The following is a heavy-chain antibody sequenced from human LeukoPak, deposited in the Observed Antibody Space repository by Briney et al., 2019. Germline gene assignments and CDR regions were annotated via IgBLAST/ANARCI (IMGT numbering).Heavy chain of an antibody. V-gene: IGHV1-69*13. J-gene: IGHJ5*02. D-gene: IGHD2-2*03. Sequence: ASVKVSCKASGGTFSSYAISWVRQAPGQGLEWMGGIIPIFGTANYAQKFQGRVTITADESTSTAYMELSSLRSEDTAVYYCARLMDIVVVPAAMLGWFDPWGQGTLVTVSS. CDR2: IIPIFGTA. CDR3: ARLMDIVVVPAAMLGWFDP. CDR1: GGTFSSYA.